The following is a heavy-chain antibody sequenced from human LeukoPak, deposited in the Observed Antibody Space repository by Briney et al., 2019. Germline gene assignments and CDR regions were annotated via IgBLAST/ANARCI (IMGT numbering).Heavy chain of an antibody. Sequence: SETLSLTRTVSGGSISSGDYYWSWIRQPPGKGLEWIGYIYYSGSTYYNPSLKSRVTISVDTSKNQFSLKLSSVTAADTAVYYCARGGTKTTGDYYYYYYMDVWGKGTTVTVSS. CDR1: GGSISSGDYY. D-gene: IGHD1-14*01. CDR2: IYYSGST. J-gene: IGHJ6*03. V-gene: IGHV4-30-4*08. CDR3: ARGGTKTTGDYYYYYYMDV.